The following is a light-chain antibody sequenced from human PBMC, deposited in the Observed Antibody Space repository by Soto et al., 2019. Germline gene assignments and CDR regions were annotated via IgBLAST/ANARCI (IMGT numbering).Light chain of an antibody. CDR2: DAS. CDR1: QSVRSN. V-gene: IGKV3-20*01. Sequence: EIVMTQSPVTLSVSPGERATLSCRASQSVRSNLAWYQQKPGQAPRLLMYDASTRATGTPDRFRGSGSGTDFTLTITRLEPEDFAVYYCHQYGSAPWTFGQGTKVDIK. CDR3: HQYGSAPWT. J-gene: IGKJ1*01.